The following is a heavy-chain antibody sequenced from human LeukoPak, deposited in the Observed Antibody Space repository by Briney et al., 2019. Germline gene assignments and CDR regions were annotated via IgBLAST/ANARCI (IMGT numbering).Heavy chain of an antibody. J-gene: IGHJ4*02. D-gene: IGHD5-18*01. CDR1: GLTVSSND. V-gene: IGHV3-66*01. CDR3: ARWGGYGYALDS. CDR2: LHTGGST. Sequence: PGGSLRLSCAASGLTVSSNDMTWVRQAPGKGLEWVSALHTGGSTYYADSVKGRFTVSRDNSRNTLYLQMNSLRVEDTAVYFCARWGGYGYALDSRGQGTLVTLSS.